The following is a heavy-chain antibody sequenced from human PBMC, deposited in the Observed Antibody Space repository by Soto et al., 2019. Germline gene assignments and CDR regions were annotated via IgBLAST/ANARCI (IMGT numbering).Heavy chain of an antibody. V-gene: IGHV3-7*01. CDR3: SRSLNS. CDR2: INQDGSEK. J-gene: IGHJ4*02. Sequence: GGSLRLSCAASGFTFSAYWMDWVRQTPGKGLEWVANINQDGSEKNYVNSVKGRFTIYRDNAKNSLYLQMSSLTAEDSALYYCSRSLNSWGQGTLVTVSS. CDR1: GFTFSAYW.